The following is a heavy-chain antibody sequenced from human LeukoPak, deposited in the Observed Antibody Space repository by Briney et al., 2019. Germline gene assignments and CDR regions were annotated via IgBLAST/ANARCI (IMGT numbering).Heavy chain of an antibody. CDR1: GYTLTSYD. CDR2: MNPNSGDT. CDR3: ARGPVDDCSGGSCYSGYYYMDV. V-gene: IGHV1-8*03. D-gene: IGHD2-15*01. Sequence: VSDNVSCKASGYTLTSYDINWVGQATGHGLEWMGWMNPNSGDTRHAQNFQGRVTLTKNTSISTAYMELSSLRFEDTAVYYCARGPVDDCSGGSCYSGYYYMDVWGKGTTVTVSS. J-gene: IGHJ6*03.